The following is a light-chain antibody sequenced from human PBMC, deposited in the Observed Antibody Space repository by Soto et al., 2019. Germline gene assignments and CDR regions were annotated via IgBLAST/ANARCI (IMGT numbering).Light chain of an antibody. CDR3: AAWDDSRNGVV. CDR1: SSDIGTNT. CDR2: SSN. Sequence: QSVLTQPPSASGTPGQRVTISCSGSSSDIGTNTVNWYQQLPGTAPKLLIYSSNQRPSGVPDRFSGSKSGTSASLAISGLQSVDEADYFCAAWDDSRNGVVFGGGTQLTVL. V-gene: IGLV1-44*01. J-gene: IGLJ2*01.